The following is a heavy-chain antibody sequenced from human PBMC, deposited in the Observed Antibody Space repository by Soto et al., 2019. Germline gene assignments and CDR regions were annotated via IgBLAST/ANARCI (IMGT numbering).Heavy chain of an antibody. D-gene: IGHD1-26*01. CDR3: AKGAFAVGDTNYFFDY. CDR2: ISGGGGGT. V-gene: IGHV3-23*01. CDR1: GFTFSNYA. Sequence: EVQLLESGGDLEQPGGSLRLSCAASGFTFSNYAMNWVRQAPGKGLEWVSSISGGGGGTYYADAVKGRFTISRDNSRNMLYLQVNSLRAEDTVEYYCAKGAFAVGDTNYFFDYWGQGTLVTVSS. J-gene: IGHJ4*02.